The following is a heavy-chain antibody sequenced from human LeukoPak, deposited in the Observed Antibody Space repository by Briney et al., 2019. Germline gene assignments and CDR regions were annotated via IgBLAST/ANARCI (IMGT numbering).Heavy chain of an antibody. CDR3: AREWELLGGDNWFDP. CDR1: GFTFSDYY. V-gene: IGHV3-11*01. CDR2: ISSSGSTI. Sequence: GGSLRLSCAASGFTFSDYYMSWIRQAPGKGLEWVSYISSSGSTIYYADSVKGRFTVSRDNAKNSLYLQMNSLRAEDTAVYYCAREWELLGGDNWFDPWGQGTLVTVSS. J-gene: IGHJ5*02. D-gene: IGHD1-26*01.